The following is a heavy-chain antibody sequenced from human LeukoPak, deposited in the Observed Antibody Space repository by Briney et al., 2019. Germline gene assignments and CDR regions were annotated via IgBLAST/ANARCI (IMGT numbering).Heavy chain of an antibody. J-gene: IGHJ4*02. D-gene: IGHD6-19*01. CDR1: GGSISSYY. V-gene: IGHV4-59*01. CDR3: ASTTAVAGTGYFDY. Sequence: SETLSLTCTVSGGSISSYYWNWIRQPPGKGLEWIGYIYYSGTTNYNPSLKSRVTISVDTSKNQFSLKLSSVTAADTAVYYCASTTAVAGTGYFDYWGQGTLVTVSS. CDR2: IYYSGTT.